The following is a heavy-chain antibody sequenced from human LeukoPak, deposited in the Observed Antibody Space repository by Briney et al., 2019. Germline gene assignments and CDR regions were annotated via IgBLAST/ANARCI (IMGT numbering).Heavy chain of an antibody. D-gene: IGHD3-3*01. CDR2: IKSKTDGGTT. Sequence: GGSLRLSCAASGFTFSNAWMSWVRQAPGKGLEWVGRIKSKTDGGTTDYAAPVKGRFTISRDDSKNTLYLQMNSLKTEDTAVYYCTTAGGITIFGVVIPHDYWGQGTLVTVSS. CDR1: GFTFSNAW. CDR3: TTAGGITIFGVVIPHDY. J-gene: IGHJ4*02. V-gene: IGHV3-15*01.